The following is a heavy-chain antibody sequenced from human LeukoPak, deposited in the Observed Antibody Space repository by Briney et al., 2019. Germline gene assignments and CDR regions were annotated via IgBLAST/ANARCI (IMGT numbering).Heavy chain of an antibody. CDR1: GYTFTSYD. CDR2: MNPNSGNT. CDR3: ARGSIVATTEFDY. J-gene: IGHJ4*02. D-gene: IGHD5-12*01. V-gene: IGHV1-8*03. Sequence: ASVKVSCKASGYTFTSYDIKWVRQATGQGLEWMGWMNPNSGNTGYAQKFQGRVTITRNTSISTAYMELSSLRSEDTAVYYCARGSIVATTEFDYWGQGTLVTVSS.